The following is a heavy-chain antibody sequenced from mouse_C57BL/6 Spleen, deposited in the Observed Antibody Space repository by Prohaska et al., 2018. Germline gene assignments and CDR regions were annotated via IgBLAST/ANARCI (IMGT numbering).Heavy chain of an antibody. Sequence: QVQLQQPGAELVRPGSSVKLSCKASGYTFTSYWMHWVKQRPIQGLEWIGNIDPSDSETHYNQKFKDKATLTVDKSSSTAYMQRSSLTSEDSAVYYCAREGSSGPAWFAYWGQGTLVTVSA. J-gene: IGHJ3*01. V-gene: IGHV1-52*01. D-gene: IGHD3-2*02. CDR2: IDPSDSET. CDR1: GYTFTSYW. CDR3: AREGSSGPAWFAY.